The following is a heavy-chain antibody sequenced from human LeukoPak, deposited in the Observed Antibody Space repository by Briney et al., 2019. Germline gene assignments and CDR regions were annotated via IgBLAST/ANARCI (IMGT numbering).Heavy chain of an antibody. Sequence: ASVKVSCKASGDTFTGYYMHWVRQAPGQGLEWMGRINPNSGGTNYAQKFQGRVTMTRDTSISTAYMELSRLRSDDTAVYYCARAIYCSSTSCYLFDYWGQGTLVTVSS. CDR1: GDTFTGYY. CDR2: INPNSGGT. CDR3: ARAIYCSSTSCYLFDY. D-gene: IGHD2-2*01. V-gene: IGHV1-2*06. J-gene: IGHJ4*02.